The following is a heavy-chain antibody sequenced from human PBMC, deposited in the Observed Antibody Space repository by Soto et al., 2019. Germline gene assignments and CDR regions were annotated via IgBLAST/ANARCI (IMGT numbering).Heavy chain of an antibody. J-gene: IGHJ1*01. V-gene: IGHV1-3*01. CDR1: GYTFTSYA. CDR3: ASTRWSSSSSGVVYFQH. CDR2: INAGNGNT. D-gene: IGHD6-6*01. Sequence: ASVKVSCKASGYTFTSYAMHWVRQAPGQRLEWMGWINAGNGNTKYSQKFQGRVTITRDTSASTAYMELSSLRSEDTAVYYCASTRWSSSSSGVVYFQHWGQGTLVTVSS.